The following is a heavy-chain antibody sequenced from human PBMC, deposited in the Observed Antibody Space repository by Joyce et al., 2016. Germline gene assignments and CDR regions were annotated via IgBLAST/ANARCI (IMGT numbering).Heavy chain of an antibody. V-gene: IGHV3-30*18. CDR3: AKAAFWSGYYTSFYFDY. CDR1: GFTFSTYG. J-gene: IGHJ4*02. CDR2: ISYDGSNK. D-gene: IGHD3-3*01. Sequence: QVQLVESGGGVVQPGRSLRLSCAASGFTFSTYGIHWVRQAPGKGLEWVELISYDGSNKYYGDSVKGRFTISRDNSKNTLYLQMNSLRTEDTAVYYCAKAAFWSGYYTSFYFDYWGQGTLVTVSS.